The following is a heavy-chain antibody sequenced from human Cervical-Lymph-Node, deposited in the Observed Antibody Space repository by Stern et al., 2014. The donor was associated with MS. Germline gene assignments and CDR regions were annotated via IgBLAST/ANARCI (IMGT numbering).Heavy chain of an antibody. J-gene: IGHJ4*02. D-gene: IGHD6-19*01. CDR1: GGTFSRYA. Sequence: VQLVESGAEVKKPGSSVKVSCQASGGTFSRYAINWVRHAPGQGLEWIGEIIPIVGTANYAQKFRGRVTITADESTNTAYMELSSLRSEDTAVYYCARGVLVADTAPAYWGQGTLVTVSS. V-gene: IGHV1-69*01. CDR3: ARGVLVADTAPAY. CDR2: IIPIVGTA.